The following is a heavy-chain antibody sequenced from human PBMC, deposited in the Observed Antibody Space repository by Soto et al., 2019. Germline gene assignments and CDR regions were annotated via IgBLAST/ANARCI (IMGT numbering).Heavy chain of an antibody. CDR2: IYYRGTT. CDR3: ARHGRPDSNTWNFDF. J-gene: IGHJ4*02. Sequence: QVQLQESGPGLAKPSETLTLTCTVSGGSVSPYYWSWIRQPPEKGLEWIGHIYYRGTTRFNPSFDSRSNISLATSRNQFSLTRNSVTAADTAVYYCARHGRPDSNTWNFDFWGQGARVTVSS. V-gene: IGHV4-59*08. D-gene: IGHD1-20*01. CDR1: GGSVSPYY.